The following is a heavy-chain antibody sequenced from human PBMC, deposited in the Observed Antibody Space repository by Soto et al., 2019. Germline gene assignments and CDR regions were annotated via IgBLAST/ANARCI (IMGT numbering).Heavy chain of an antibody. J-gene: IGHJ4*02. CDR3: GRDFDASGSYYTDY. D-gene: IGHD3-10*01. Sequence: QVQLVQSGAEVKKPGASVKVSCKASGYMFISYGINWVRQAPGQGLEWMGWIRPYNGDTKYAQNLQGRVTMTPDTATSTAYMEMRSLRSDDTAVYYCGRDFDASGSYYTDYWGPGTLVTVSS. CDR2: IRPYNGDT. CDR1: GYMFISYG. V-gene: IGHV1-18*01.